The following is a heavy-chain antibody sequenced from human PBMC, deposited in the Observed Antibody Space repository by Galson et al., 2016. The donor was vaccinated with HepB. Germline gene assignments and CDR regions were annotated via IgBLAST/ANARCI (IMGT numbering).Heavy chain of an antibody. J-gene: IGHJ4*02. D-gene: IGHD2/OR15-2a*01. CDR3: VRERAGIWDNFDY. CDR1: GFTFSSFG. V-gene: IGHV3-23*01. CDR2: ISDSGGAT. Sequence: SLRLSCAASGFTFSSFGMSWVRQAPGKAPEWVSVISDSGGATYYADSVKGRFTISGDNSKNTLHLQMNSLRAEDTALYYCVRERAGIWDNFDYWGQGALVTVSS.